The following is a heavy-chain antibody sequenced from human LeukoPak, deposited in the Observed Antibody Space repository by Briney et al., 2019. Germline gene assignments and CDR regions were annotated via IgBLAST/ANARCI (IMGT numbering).Heavy chain of an antibody. Sequence: SETLSLTCTVSGGSISSYYWSWIRQPPGKGLEWIGYIYYSGSTNYNPSLKSRVTISVDTSKNQFSLKLSSVTAADTAVYYCARVQRYFSLGIWGQGTMVTVSS. V-gene: IGHV4-59*12. CDR3: ARVQRYFSLGI. CDR2: IYYSGST. CDR1: GGSISSYY. J-gene: IGHJ3*02. D-gene: IGHD3-9*01.